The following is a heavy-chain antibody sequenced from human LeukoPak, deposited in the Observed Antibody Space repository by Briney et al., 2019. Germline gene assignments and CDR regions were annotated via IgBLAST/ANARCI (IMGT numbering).Heavy chain of an antibody. CDR3: ARSAAYYDFWSGYRLNWFDP. CDR2: IYHSGNT. CDR1: GGSVSSSYW. J-gene: IGHJ5*02. V-gene: IGHV4-4*02. D-gene: IGHD3-3*01. Sequence: SETLSLTCAVSGGSVSSSYWWSWVRQPPGKGLEWIGEIYHSGNTNYNPSLKSRVTISVDTSKNQFSLKLSSVTAADTAVYYCARSAAYYDFWSGYRLNWFDPWGQGTLVTVSS.